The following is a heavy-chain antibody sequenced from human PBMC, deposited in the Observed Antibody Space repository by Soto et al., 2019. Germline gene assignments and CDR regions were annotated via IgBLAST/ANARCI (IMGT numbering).Heavy chain of an antibody. J-gene: IGHJ4*02. CDR2: ISACNGNT. D-gene: IGHD3-9*01. CDR1: GYTFTSYC. V-gene: IGHV1-18*01. Sequence: ASVKVSCKASGYTFTSYCISWVRQAPGQGLEWMGWISACNGNTNYAQKLQGRVTMTTDTSTSTAYMELRSLRSDDTAVYYCARAKRYFDWFPFYYWGQGTLVTVSS. CDR3: ARAKRYFDWFPFYY.